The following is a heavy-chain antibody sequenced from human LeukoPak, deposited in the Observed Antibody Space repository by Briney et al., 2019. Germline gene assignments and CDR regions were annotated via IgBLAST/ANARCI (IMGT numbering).Heavy chain of an antibody. J-gene: IGHJ5*02. Sequence: GGSLRLSCAASGFTFGSPWMHWVRQAPGKGLVWVSRINSDGRSTSYADSVKGRFTISRDNAKNTLYLQMNSLRAEDTAVYYCARDIGATNWFDPWGQGTLVTVSS. CDR1: GFTFGSPW. CDR2: INSDGRST. D-gene: IGHD1-26*01. V-gene: IGHV3-74*01. CDR3: ARDIGATNWFDP.